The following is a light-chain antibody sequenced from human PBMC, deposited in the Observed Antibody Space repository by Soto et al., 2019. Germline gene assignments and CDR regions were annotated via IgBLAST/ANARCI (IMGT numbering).Light chain of an antibody. J-gene: IGKJ1*01. CDR1: QSVSSN. CDR2: GAS. CDR3: QQYVSSGT. V-gene: IGKV3-20*01. Sequence: EIVMTQSPATLSVSPGDRATLSCRASQSVSSNLAWYQQKPGRAPRLLLYGASNRATGIPDRFSGSGSGTDFTLTISRLEPEDFAVYYCQQYVSSGTFGQGSKVDIK.